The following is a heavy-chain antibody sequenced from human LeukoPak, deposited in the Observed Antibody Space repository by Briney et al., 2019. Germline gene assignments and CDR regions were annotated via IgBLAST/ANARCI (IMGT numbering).Heavy chain of an antibody. J-gene: IGHJ4*02. Sequence: GGSLRLSCAASGFIFSSYDMSWVRQAPGKGLEWVSTIGNSGAYYADSVKGRFTCSRDNSKNTLYLQMNSLRAEDTAVYYCAKDGYSGPSDYWGQGTPVTVSS. D-gene: IGHD5-12*01. V-gene: IGHV3-23*01. CDR1: GFIFSSYD. CDR3: AKDGYSGPSDY. CDR2: IGNSGA.